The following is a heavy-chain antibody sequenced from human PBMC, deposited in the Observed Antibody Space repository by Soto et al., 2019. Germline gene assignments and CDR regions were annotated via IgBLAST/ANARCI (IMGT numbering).Heavy chain of an antibody. CDR3: ARQRRASEWEQSNWFDP. V-gene: IGHV4-39*01. J-gene: IGHJ5*02. CDR1: GGSISSSSYY. D-gene: IGHD1-26*01. Sequence: QLQLQESGPGLVKPSETLSLTCTVSGGSISSSSYYWGWIRQPPGKGLEWIGSIYYSGSTYYNPSLKSRVTISVDTSKNQFSLKLSSVTAADTAVYYCARQRRASEWEQSNWFDPWGQGTLVTVSS. CDR2: IYYSGST.